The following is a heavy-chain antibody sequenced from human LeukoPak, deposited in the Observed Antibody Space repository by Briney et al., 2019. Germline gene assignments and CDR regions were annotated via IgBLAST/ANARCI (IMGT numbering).Heavy chain of an antibody. Sequence: GASVKVSCKASGYTFTSYGISWVRQAPGQGLEWMGWISAYNGNTNYAQKLQGRVTMTTDTSTSTAYMELRSLRSDDTAVYYCARVVYGSGRMPCDYWGQGTLVTVSS. CDR2: ISAYNGNT. J-gene: IGHJ4*02. V-gene: IGHV1-18*04. CDR1: GYTFTSYG. CDR3: ARVVYGSGRMPCDY. D-gene: IGHD3-10*01.